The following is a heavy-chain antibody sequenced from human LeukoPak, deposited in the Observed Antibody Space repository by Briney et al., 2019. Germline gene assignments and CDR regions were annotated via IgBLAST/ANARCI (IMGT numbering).Heavy chain of an antibody. CDR3: AKGDYRIAAAGTGGQYYFDY. CDR2: ISGSGVST. J-gene: IGHJ4*02. V-gene: IGHV3-23*01. D-gene: IGHD6-13*01. Sequence: GGSLRLSCAASGFRFSSYAMSWVRQAPGRGLEWVSAISGSGVSTYYADSVKGRFTVSRDNSKNTLYLQMNSLRAEDTAVYYCAKGDYRIAAAGTGGQYYFDYWGQGTLVTVSS. CDR1: GFRFSSYA.